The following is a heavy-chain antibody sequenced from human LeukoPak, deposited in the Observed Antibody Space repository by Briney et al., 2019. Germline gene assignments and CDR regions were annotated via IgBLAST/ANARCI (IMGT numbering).Heavy chain of an antibody. Sequence: GASVKVSCKASGGTFSSYAIGWVRQAPGQGLEWMGGIIPIFGTANYAQKFQGRVTITADESTSTAYMELSSLRSEDTAVYYCARTSPVYDSSGYPEDYWGQGTLVTVSS. D-gene: IGHD3-22*01. V-gene: IGHV1-69*13. CDR2: IIPIFGTA. J-gene: IGHJ4*02. CDR3: ARTSPVYDSSGYPEDY. CDR1: GGTFSSYA.